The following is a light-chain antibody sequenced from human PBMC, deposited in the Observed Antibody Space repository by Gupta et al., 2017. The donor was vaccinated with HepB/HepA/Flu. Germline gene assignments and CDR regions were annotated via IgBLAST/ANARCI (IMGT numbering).Light chain of an antibody. Sequence: QSALTQPPSASGSPGQSVTISCTGTNSDVGDYNYVSWYQQHPGKAPKLMIYEVSKRPLGVPDRFSGSKSGNTASLTVSGLQAEDEADYYCSSYAGNNNVVFGGGTKLTVL. CDR1: NSDVGDYNY. J-gene: IGLJ2*01. CDR3: SSYAGNNNVV. CDR2: EVS. V-gene: IGLV2-8*01.